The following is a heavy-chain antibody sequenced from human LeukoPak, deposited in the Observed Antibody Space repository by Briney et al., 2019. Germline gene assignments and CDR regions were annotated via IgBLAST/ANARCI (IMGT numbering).Heavy chain of an antibody. Sequence: PGTPLTLSCETSRFTFNHFGMHWVPPAAGKGREWVAFIWSDATNQSYADSVKGRFTISRDNLKRTVSLEMNSLRAEDTAVYYCAKDAQRGLDYRNSLEYWGQGSLVIVSS. D-gene: IGHD4-11*01. CDR2: IWSDATNQ. CDR3: AKDAQRGLDYRNSLEY. CDR1: RFTFNHFG. J-gene: IGHJ4*02. V-gene: IGHV3-33*06.